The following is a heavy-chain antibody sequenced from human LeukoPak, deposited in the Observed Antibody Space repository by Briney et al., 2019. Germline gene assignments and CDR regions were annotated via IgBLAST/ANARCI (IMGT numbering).Heavy chain of an antibody. V-gene: IGHV3-30*02. Sequence: GGSLRLSCAASGFTFSSYGMHWVRQAPGKGLGGVAFIRYDGSNKYYADSVKGRFTISRDNSKNTLYLQMNSLRAEDTAVYYCAKAKGGSYDYFDYWGQGTLITVSS. J-gene: IGHJ4*02. D-gene: IGHD1-26*01. CDR1: GFTFSSYG. CDR2: IRYDGSNK. CDR3: AKAKGGSYDYFDY.